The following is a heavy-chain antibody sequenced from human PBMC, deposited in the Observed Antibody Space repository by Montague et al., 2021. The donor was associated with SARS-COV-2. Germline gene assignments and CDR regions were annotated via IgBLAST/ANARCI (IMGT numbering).Heavy chain of an antibody. Sequence: SMRFSCAASGFTFSSYWMSWVRQTPGKGLEWVANIKPDGGEKHYLDSVKGRFTISRDNAKNSLNLQMDSLRAEDTALYYCARDSRIVGATGGMDVWGQGTTVIVSS. CDR2: IKPDGGEK. J-gene: IGHJ6*02. CDR1: GFTFSSYW. D-gene: IGHD1-26*01. CDR3: ARDSRIVGATGGMDV. V-gene: IGHV3-7*03.